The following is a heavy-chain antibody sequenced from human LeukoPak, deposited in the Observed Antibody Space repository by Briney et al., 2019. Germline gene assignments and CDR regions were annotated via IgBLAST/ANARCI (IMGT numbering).Heavy chain of an antibody. V-gene: IGHV3-74*01. D-gene: IGHD3-22*01. CDR2: IKSDGRT. Sequence: PGGSLRLSCAASGFTVSTNYMNWVRQAPGKGLVWVSRIKSDGRTNYADSVKGRFTISRDNAKNTVSLQMNSLRAEDTGVYYCARAPSEIGGYYPEYFRHWGQGTLVIVSS. CDR3: ARAPSEIGGYYPEYFRH. J-gene: IGHJ1*01. CDR1: GFTVSTNY.